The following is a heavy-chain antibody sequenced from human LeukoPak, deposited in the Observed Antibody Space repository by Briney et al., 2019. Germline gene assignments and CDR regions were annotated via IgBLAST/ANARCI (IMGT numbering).Heavy chain of an antibody. CDR3: ATHYGGNSIALDY. J-gene: IGHJ4*02. CDR2: FDPEDGET. CDR1: GYTLTELS. D-gene: IGHD4-23*01. V-gene: IGHV1-24*01. Sequence: GASVKVFCKVSGYTLTELSMHWVRQAPGKGLEWMGGFDPEDGETIYAQKFQGRVTMTEDTSTDTAYMELSSLRSEDTAVYYCATHYGGNSIALDYWGQGTLVTVSS.